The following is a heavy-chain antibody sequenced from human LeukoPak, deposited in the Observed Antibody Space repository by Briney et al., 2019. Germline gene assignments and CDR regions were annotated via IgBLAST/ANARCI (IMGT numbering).Heavy chain of an antibody. D-gene: IGHD6-19*01. CDR1: GYTFTGYY. Sequence: ASVKVSCKASGYTFTGYYMHWVRQAPGQGLEWMGWINPNSCGTNYAQKFQGRVTMTRDTSISTAYVELSRLRSDDTAVYYCARLNVAVAGTKSDYWGQGTLVTVSS. V-gene: IGHV1-2*02. CDR3: ARLNVAVAGTKSDY. J-gene: IGHJ4*02. CDR2: INPNSCGT.